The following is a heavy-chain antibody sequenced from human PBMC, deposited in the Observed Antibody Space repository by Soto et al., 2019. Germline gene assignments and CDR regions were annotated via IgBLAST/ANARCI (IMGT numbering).Heavy chain of an antibody. CDR2: IYYSGST. J-gene: IGHJ4*02. Sequence: SETLSLTCTVSGGSISSYYWSWIRQPPGKGLEWIGYIYYSGSTNYNPSLKSRVTISVDTSKNQFSLKLSSVTAADTAVYYCALSRYFDWLGFFDYCGQGTLVTVSS. CDR3: ALSRYFDWLGFFDY. V-gene: IGHV4-59*08. D-gene: IGHD3-9*01. CDR1: GGSISSYY.